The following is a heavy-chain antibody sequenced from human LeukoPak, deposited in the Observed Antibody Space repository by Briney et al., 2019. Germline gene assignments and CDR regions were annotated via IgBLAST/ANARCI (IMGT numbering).Heavy chain of an antibody. D-gene: IGHD1-26*01. CDR2: IYYSGST. V-gene: IGHV4-59*01. Sequence: SETLSLTCTVSGGSISSYYWSWIRQPPGKGLEWIGYIYYSGSTNYNPSLKSRVTISVDTSKNQFSLKLSSVTAADTAVYYCARADSGSYLYYYYYGMDVWGQGTTVTVSS. CDR3: ARADSGSYLYYYYYGMDV. J-gene: IGHJ6*02. CDR1: GGSISSYY.